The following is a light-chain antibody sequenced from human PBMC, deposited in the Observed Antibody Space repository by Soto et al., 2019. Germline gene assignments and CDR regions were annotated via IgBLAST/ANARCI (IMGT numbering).Light chain of an antibody. CDR2: DVT. CDR1: SSDVGSYNR. Sequence: QSVLTQPASVSGSPGQSITIACTGTSSDVGSYNRVSWYQQAPGTAPKLIIHDVTNRPSGVPDRFSGSKSGNTASLTISGLQTEDEADYYCNSYTSSSPYVFGTGTKVTVL. J-gene: IGLJ1*01. CDR3: NSYTSSSPYV. V-gene: IGLV2-18*02.